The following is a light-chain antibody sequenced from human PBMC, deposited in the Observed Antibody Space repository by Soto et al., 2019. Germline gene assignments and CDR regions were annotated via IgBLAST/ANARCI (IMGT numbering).Light chain of an antibody. CDR2: DAS. V-gene: IGKV3-15*01. CDR1: QSVSSN. J-gene: IGKJ5*01. Sequence: EIVMTQSPATLSVSPGESATLSCRASQSVSSNLAWHQQKPGQAPRILMYDASTRATGISARFSGSGSGTEFTLTISSLHSEDFAVYYCQQYYDWPITFGQGTRLEIK. CDR3: QQYYDWPIT.